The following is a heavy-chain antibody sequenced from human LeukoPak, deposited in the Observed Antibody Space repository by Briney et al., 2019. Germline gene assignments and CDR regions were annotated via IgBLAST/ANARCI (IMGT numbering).Heavy chain of an antibody. D-gene: IGHD2-15*01. CDR1: GGSISSGGYS. Sequence: SETPSLTCAVSGGSISSGGYSWSWIRQPPGTGLEWIGYIYHSGSTYYNPSLKSRVTISVDRSKNQFSLKLSSVTAADTAVYYCARQLLPGSGGMDAWGKGTTVTVSS. CDR2: IYHSGST. J-gene: IGHJ6*04. CDR3: ARQLLPGSGGMDA. V-gene: IGHV4-30-2*01.